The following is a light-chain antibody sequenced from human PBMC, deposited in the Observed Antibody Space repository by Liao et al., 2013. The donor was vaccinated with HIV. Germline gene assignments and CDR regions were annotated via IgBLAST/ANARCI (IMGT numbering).Light chain of an antibody. Sequence: SYELTQPPSVSVSPGQTARITCSGDALPKQYAYWYQQKPGQAPVLVIYQDSKRPSGIPERFSGSNSGNTATLTISRVEAGDEADYYCQVWDSSSDHPEVFGGGTKLTVL. CDR2: QDS. J-gene: IGLJ2*01. V-gene: IGLV3-21*02. CDR3: QVWDSSSDHPEV. CDR1: ALPKQY.